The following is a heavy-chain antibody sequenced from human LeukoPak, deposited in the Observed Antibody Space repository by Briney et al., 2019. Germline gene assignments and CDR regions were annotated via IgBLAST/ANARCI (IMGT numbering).Heavy chain of an antibody. Sequence: GGSLRLSCAASGFTFSSYWMHWVRQAPGKELVWVSRINSDGSSTSYADSVKGRFTISRDNAKNTLYLQMNSLRAEDTAVYYCAREPRSGSYYNLDYWGQGTLVTVSS. CDR2: INSDGSST. CDR3: AREPRSGSYYNLDY. V-gene: IGHV3-74*01. CDR1: GFTFSSYW. D-gene: IGHD1-26*01. J-gene: IGHJ4*02.